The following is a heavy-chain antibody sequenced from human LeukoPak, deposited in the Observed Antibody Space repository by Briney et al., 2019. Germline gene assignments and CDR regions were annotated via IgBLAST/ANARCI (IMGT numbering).Heavy chain of an antibody. J-gene: IGHJ4*02. CDR2: ISAYNGNT. V-gene: IGHV1-18*01. CDR3: VRDLGVDTSMIFFDY. Sequence: ASVKVSCKTSGYTFTSFGISWLRQAPGQGLEWMGWISAYNGNTNYAQKLQGRVTMTTDTSTSTAYMELRSLRSDDTAVFYCVRDLGVDTSMIFFDYWGQGTLVTVSS. D-gene: IGHD3/OR15-3a*01. CDR1: GYTFTSFG.